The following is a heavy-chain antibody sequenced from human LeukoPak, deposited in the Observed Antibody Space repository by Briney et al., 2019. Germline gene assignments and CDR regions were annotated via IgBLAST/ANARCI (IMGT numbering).Heavy chain of an antibody. Sequence: GGSLRLSCTASGFTFGDYAMSWVRQAPGEGLEWVGFIRSKAYGGTTEYAASVKGRFTISRDDSKSIAYLQMNSLKTEDTAVYYCTRARRGSSNTNSHYYFDYWGQGTLVTVSS. D-gene: IGHD1-26*01. J-gene: IGHJ4*02. CDR1: GFTFGDYA. V-gene: IGHV3-49*04. CDR3: TRARRGSSNTNSHYYFDY. CDR2: IRSKAYGGTT.